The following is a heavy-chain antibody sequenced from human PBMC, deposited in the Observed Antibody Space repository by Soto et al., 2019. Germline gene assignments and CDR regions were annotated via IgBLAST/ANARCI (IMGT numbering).Heavy chain of an antibody. D-gene: IGHD6-19*01. CDR1: GGSVSSGIYY. V-gene: IGHV4-61*01. J-gene: IGHJ5*02. CDR3: AREHPRYSSGWYWFDP. Sequence: SETLSLTCTVSGGSVSSGIYYWSWIRQPPGKGLEWIGYIYYSGITNYNPSLKSRVTISVDTSKNQFSLKLSSVTAADTAVYYCAREHPRYSSGWYWFDPWGQGTLVT. CDR2: IYYSGIT.